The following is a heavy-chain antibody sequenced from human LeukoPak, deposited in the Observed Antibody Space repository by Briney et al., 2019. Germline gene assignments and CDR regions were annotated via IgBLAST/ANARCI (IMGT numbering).Heavy chain of an antibody. CDR3: TTLAGLGTFDI. J-gene: IGHJ3*02. CDR1: GFTFSNAW. CDR2: IKSQTHGGTT. Sequence: GGSLRLSCAASGFTFSNAWMSWVRQAQGKGREWGGRIKSQTHGGTTDYAAPVKARFTISRDDSKNTLYLQMNSLKPEDTAVYYCTTLAGLGTFDIWGQGTMVTVSS. D-gene: IGHD1-26*01. V-gene: IGHV3-15*01.